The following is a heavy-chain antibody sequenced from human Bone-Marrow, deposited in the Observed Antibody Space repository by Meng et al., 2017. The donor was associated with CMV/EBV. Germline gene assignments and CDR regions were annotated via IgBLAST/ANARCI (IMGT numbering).Heavy chain of an antibody. J-gene: IGHJ3*02. CDR3: AREQYYDFWSGYYGWGAFDI. V-gene: IGHV3-21*01. Sequence: GESLKISCAASGFTFSSYSMNWVRQAPGKGLEWVSSISSSSSYIYYADSVKGRFTISRDNAKNSLYLQMNSLRAEDTAVYYWAREQYYDFWSGYYGWGAFDIWGQGTMVTVSS. CDR2: ISSSSSYI. D-gene: IGHD3-3*01. CDR1: GFTFSSYS.